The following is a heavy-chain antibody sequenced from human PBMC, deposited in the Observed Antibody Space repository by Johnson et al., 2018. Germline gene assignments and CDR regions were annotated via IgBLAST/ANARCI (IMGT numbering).Heavy chain of an antibody. CDR1: GGSISSYY. Sequence: QVQLQESGPGLVKPSEPLSLTCTVSGGSISSYYWSWIRPPPGKGLEWIGYIYYSGGTTYNPSLKSRVTISVDTSKNQFSLKLSSVTAADTAGYYCARIKSDSLYYYYYYMDVWGKGTTVTVSS. J-gene: IGHJ6*03. CDR2: IYYSGGT. V-gene: IGHV4-59*01. CDR3: ARIKSDSLYYYYYYMDV. D-gene: IGHD2-21*02.